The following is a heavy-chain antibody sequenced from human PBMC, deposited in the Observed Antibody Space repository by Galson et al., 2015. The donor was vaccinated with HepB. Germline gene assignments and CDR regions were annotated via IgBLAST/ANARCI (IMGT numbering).Heavy chain of an antibody. V-gene: IGHV5-51*01. CDR3: ARRGKPGYSSGWYNY. CDR1: GYSFTTYW. Sequence: QSGAEVKKPGESLKISCKGSGYSFTTYWIGWVRQMPGKGLEWMGIIYPGDSDTRYSPSFQGRVTISVDNSISTAYLQWSSLKASDTAMYYCARRGKPGYSSGWYNYWGQGTLVTVSS. J-gene: IGHJ4*02. CDR2: IYPGDSDT. D-gene: IGHD6-19*01.